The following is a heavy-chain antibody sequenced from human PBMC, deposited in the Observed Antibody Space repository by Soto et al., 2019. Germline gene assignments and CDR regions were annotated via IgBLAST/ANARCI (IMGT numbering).Heavy chain of an antibody. V-gene: IGHV4-59*01. Sequence: SETLSLTCTVSGGSISSYYWSWIRQPPGKGLEWIGYIYYSGSTNYNPSLKSRVTISVDTSKNQFSLKLSSVTAADTAVYYCARDSGSGSSGWGQGTLVTVSS. J-gene: IGHJ4*02. D-gene: IGHD1-26*01. CDR3: ARDSGSGSSG. CDR1: GGSISSYY. CDR2: IYYSGST.